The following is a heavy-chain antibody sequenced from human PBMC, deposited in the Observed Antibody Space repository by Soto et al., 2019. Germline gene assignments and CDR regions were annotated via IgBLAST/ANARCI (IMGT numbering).Heavy chain of an antibody. D-gene: IGHD2-15*01. CDR1: GFSLSTSGVC. J-gene: IGHJ6*02. CDR3: AHKGGRGAGMDV. V-gene: IGHV2-5*05. Sequence: QITLKESGPTLVKPTQTLTLTCTFSGFSLSTSGVCVAWIRQSPGKALEWLALIYWDDDERYGPSLKTRLTIPKDTSKHQVVLTMTNMDPVDTATYYCAHKGGRGAGMDVWGQGTTVTVSS. CDR2: IYWDDDE.